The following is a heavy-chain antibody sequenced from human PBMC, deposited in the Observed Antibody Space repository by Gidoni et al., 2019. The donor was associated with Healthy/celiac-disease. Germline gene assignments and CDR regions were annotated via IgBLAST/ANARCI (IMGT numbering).Heavy chain of an antibody. J-gene: IGHJ5*02. Sequence: EVQLVESGGGLVQPGGSVRLSCSASGFTFSSYAMHWVRQAPGKGLEYVSAISSNGGSTYYAASVKGRFAISRDNSKNTLYLQMSSLRAEDTAVYYCVRTGYCSSTSCYGPFDPWGQGTLVTVSS. CDR1: GFTFSSYA. D-gene: IGHD2-2*01. CDR3: VRTGYCSSTSCYGPFDP. CDR2: ISSNGGST. V-gene: IGHV3-64D*08.